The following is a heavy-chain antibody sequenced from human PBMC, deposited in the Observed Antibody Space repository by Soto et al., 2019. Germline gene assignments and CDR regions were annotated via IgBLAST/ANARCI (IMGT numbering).Heavy chain of an antibody. CDR1: GYTFTSYA. V-gene: IGHV1-3*01. J-gene: IGHJ5*02. D-gene: IGHD3-9*01. Sequence: ASVKVSCKASGYTFTSYAMHWVRQAPGQRLEWMGWINAGNGNTKYSQKFQGRVTITRDTSASTAYMELSSLRSEDTAVYYCARDQGYDILTDDGDWFDPWGQGTLVTVSS. CDR2: INAGNGNT. CDR3: ARDQGYDILTDDGDWFDP.